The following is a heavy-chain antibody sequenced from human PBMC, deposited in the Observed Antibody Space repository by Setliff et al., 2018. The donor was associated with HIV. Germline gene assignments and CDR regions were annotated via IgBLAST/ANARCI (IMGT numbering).Heavy chain of an antibody. D-gene: IGHD5-18*01. J-gene: IGHJ4*02. V-gene: IGHV4-4*02. Sequence: PSETLSLTCAVSGGSISSSNWWSWVRQPPGKGLEWIGEIYHSGSTNYNPSLKSRVTISVDTSKNQFSLQLNSMTAADTAVYYCARGFRIQLWLRSPFDYWGQGTLVTVSS. CDR2: IYHSGST. CDR1: GGSISSSNW. CDR3: ARGFRIQLWLRSPFDY.